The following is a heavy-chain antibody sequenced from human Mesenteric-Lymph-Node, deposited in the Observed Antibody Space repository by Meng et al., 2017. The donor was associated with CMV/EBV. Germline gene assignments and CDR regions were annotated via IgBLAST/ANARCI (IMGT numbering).Heavy chain of an antibody. D-gene: IGHD2-15*01. CDR3: ARDGYCSGGSCPNYYYYGMDV. V-gene: IGHV6-1*01. CDR1: GDSVSSNSAA. Sequence: SETLSLTCAISGDSVSSNSAAWNWSRQSPSRGLEWLGRTYYRSKWYNDYAVSVKSRITINPDTSKNQFSLQLNSVTPEDTAVYYCARDGYCSGGSCPNYYYYGMDVWGQGTTVTVSS. J-gene: IGHJ6*02. CDR2: TYYRSKWYN.